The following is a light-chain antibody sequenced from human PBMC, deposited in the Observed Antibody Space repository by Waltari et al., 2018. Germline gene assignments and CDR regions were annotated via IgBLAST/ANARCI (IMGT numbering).Light chain of an antibody. CDR2: WAS. CDR3: QQYYSTLT. J-gene: IGKJ4*01. V-gene: IGKV4-1*01. CDR1: QSVLYSSNNKNY. Sequence: DIVMTQSPDSLAVSLGERATIRCKSSQSVLYSSNNKNYLAWYQQKPGQPPKLLIYWASTRESGVPDRFSGSGSGTDFTHTISSLQAEDVAVYYCQQYYSTLTFGGGTKVEIK.